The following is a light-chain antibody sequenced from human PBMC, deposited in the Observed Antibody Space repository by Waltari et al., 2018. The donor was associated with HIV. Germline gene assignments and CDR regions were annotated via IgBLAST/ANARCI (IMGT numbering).Light chain of an antibody. V-gene: IGLV1-44*01. J-gene: IGLJ2*01. Sequence: QSVLTQPPSTSGTPGQRVTISCSGSSSNIGSNAVDWYQQLPGTATRLLIYSNYQRPSGVPDRFSGSKSGTSASLAISGLQSEDEADYYCAAWDDSLNGMVFGGGAKLTVL. CDR2: SNY. CDR1: SSNIGSNA. CDR3: AAWDDSLNGMV.